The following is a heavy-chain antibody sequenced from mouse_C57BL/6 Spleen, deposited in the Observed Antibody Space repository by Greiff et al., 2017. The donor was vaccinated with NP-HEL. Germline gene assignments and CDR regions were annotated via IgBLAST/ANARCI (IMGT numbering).Heavy chain of an antibody. V-gene: IGHV1-55*01. D-gene: IGHD1-1*01. CDR2: IYPGSGST. CDR3: ARSPLYGSSFSSWFAD. Sequence: QVQLQQPGAELVKPGASVKMSCKASGYTFTSYWITWVKQRPGQGLEWIGDIYPGSGSTNYNEKFKSKATLTVDTSSSTAYMQLSSRTSEDSAVYYCARSPLYGSSFSSWFADWGQGTLVTVSA. J-gene: IGHJ3*01. CDR1: GYTFTSYW.